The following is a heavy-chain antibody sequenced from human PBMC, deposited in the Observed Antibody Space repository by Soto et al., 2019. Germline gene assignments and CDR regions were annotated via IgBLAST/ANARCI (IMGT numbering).Heavy chain of an antibody. CDR2: IGPESGAT. V-gene: IGHV1-2*02. CDR1: GYTFTGHY. CDR3: GRRRRGQLVVFY. J-gene: IGHJ4*02. Sequence: ASVKVSCKASGYTFTGHYIHWVRQAPEQGPEWMGEIGPESGATRYAQKFQVRVTMSRDVSISTVYIELNNLSPADPAVYDWGRRRRGQLVVFYWGQGTPVTVSS. D-gene: IGHD1-1*01.